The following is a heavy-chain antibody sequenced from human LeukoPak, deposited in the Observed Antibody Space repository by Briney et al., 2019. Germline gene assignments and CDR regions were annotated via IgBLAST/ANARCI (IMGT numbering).Heavy chain of an antibody. V-gene: IGHV3-7*03. CDR3: ARDPCGGDCLYYYYYMDV. Sequence: GGSLRLSCAVSGFTFSRHWMSWVRQAPGKGLEWVGNIKDDGSEKYYGDSVKGRFTISRDNAKNSLHLQMNSLRAEDTALYYCARDPCGGDCLYYYYYMDVWGKGTTVTVSS. J-gene: IGHJ6*03. D-gene: IGHD2-21*01. CDR1: GFTFSRHW. CDR2: IKDDGSEK.